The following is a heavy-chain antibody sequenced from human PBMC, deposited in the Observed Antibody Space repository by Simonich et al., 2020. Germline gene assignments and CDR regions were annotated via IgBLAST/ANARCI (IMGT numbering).Heavy chain of an antibody. D-gene: IGHD6-19*01. J-gene: IGHJ6*02. V-gene: IGHV3-21*01. CDR2: ISSSSSDI. CDR1: GFTFSSYS. CDR3: ARWIAVAGTGAYGMDV. Sequence: EVQLVESGGGLVKPGGSLRLSCAASGFTFSSYSMNWVRQAPGKGLEWVSSISSSSSDIYYADSGMGRFPLSRDNAKNSLYLQMNSLRAEDTAVYYCARWIAVAGTGAYGMDVWGQGTTVTVSS.